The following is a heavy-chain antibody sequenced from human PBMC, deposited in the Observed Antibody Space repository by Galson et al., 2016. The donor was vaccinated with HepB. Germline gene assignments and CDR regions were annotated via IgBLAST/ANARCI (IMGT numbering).Heavy chain of an antibody. Sequence: SLRLSCAASGFTFINYILHWVRQAPGKGLEWVAVMSSDGSHIYYADSVEGRFTISRDNSKNTMYLQMNSLPTDETAVYYCASDPVPGVPDYLDYWGQGTLVTVSS. CDR1: GFTFINYI. CDR2: MSSDGSHI. J-gene: IGHJ4*02. CDR3: ASDPVPGVPDYLDY. D-gene: IGHD2-2*01. V-gene: IGHV3-30*04.